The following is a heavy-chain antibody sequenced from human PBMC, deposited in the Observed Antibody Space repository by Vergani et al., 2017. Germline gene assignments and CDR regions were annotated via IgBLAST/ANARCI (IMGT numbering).Heavy chain of an antibody. CDR2: ISGSGGST. CDR1: GFTFSSYA. V-gene: IGHV3-23*04. CDR3: ARIPYYDILTGYLGAFDY. J-gene: IGHJ4*02. D-gene: IGHD3-9*01. Sequence: VQLVESGGGVVQPGRSLRLSCAASGFTFSSYAMSWVRQAPGKGLEWVSAISGSGGSTYYADSVKGRFTISRDNSKNTLYLQMNSLRAEDTAVYYCARIPYYDILTGYLGAFDYWGQGTLVTVSS.